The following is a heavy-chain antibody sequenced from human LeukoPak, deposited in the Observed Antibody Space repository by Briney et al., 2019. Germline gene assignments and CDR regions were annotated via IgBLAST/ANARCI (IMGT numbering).Heavy chain of an antibody. CDR1: GYSFTRYW. D-gene: IGHD1-7*01. CDR3: ARHGTLAGTTTGVDS. V-gene: IGHV5-51*01. CDR2: IFPGDSDT. Sequence: GESLKISCKGSGYSFTRYWIAWVRQMPGKGLEWMGIIFPGDSDTTYSPSFQGQVVISADKSISTTYLQWSSLKASDTATYYCARHGTLAGTTTGVDSWGQGTLVTVSS. J-gene: IGHJ4*02.